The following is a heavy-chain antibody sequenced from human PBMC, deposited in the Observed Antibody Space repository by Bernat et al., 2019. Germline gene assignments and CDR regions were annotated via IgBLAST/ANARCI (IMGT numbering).Heavy chain of an antibody. V-gene: IGHV3-7*02. J-gene: IGHJ4*02. D-gene: IGHD6-19*01. CDR3: VGWYGASNY. Sequence: EVQLVESGGGLVQPGGSLRLSCAASGLSFSNYWMSWIRQIPGKGLEWAAHRKDDGSEKHYVDSVKGRFTISRDDAKNSLYLQMSSLRADDTAVYYCVGWYGASNYWGQGTLVTVSS. CDR2: RKDDGSEK. CDR1: GLSFSNYW.